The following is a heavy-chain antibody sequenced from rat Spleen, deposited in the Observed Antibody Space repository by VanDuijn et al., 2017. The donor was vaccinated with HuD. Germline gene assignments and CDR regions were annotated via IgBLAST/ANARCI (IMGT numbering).Heavy chain of an antibody. V-gene: IGHV5-25*01. CDR3: TRGYVMDA. CDR1: AFTFDNYY. J-gene: IGHJ4*01. Sequence: EVQLVESGGGLVQPGRSMQLSCAASAFTFDNYYMAWVRQAPTKGLEWVASITNTGGSTYYRDSVKGRFTISRDNAKSTLSLQMDSLRSEDTAIYYCTRGYVMDAWGQGASVTVSS. CDR2: ITNTGGST.